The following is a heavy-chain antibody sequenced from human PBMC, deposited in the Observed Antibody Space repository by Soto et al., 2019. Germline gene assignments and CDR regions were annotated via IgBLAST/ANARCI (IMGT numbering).Heavy chain of an antibody. V-gene: IGHV1-3*05. D-gene: IGHD6-19*01. CDR2: INAGNGNT. J-gene: IGHJ4*02. CDR3: AIAVEVAADLDY. Sequence: QVQLVQSGAEEKKPGASVKVSCKASGYTFTGYAMHWVRQAPGQRLERMGWINAGNGNTKYSQKFQGRVTITRDTSASTDYMDLISLRSEDTAVYYCAIAVEVAADLDYWGQGTLVTVSS. CDR1: GYTFTGYA.